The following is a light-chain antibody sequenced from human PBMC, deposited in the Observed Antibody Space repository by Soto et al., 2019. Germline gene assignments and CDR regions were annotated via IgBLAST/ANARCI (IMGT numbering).Light chain of an antibody. V-gene: IGLV1-40*01. Sequence: QLVLTQPPSVSGAPGQRVTISCTGSSSNIGAGYDVPWYQQLPGTAPKLLIYGNSNRPSGVPDRFSGSKSGTSASLAITGLQADDEADYYCQSYDSSLSGWVFGGGTKLTVL. CDR3: QSYDSSLSGWV. CDR2: GNS. CDR1: SSNIGAGYD. J-gene: IGLJ3*02.